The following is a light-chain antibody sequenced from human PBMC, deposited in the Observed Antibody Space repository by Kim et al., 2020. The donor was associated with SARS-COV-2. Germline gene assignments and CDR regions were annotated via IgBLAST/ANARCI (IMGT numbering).Light chain of an antibody. Sequence: DIQMTQSPSSLSASLGDSVTITCRASQGISQNVAWFQQKPGQAPKSLIYGASTLQGGVPSRFRGAGAGRDFSLTINSLQADDFAIYFCQQYNSLPITFGRGTRLEIK. J-gene: IGKJ5*01. CDR3: QQYNSLPIT. CDR1: QGISQN. CDR2: GAS. V-gene: IGKV1-16*01.